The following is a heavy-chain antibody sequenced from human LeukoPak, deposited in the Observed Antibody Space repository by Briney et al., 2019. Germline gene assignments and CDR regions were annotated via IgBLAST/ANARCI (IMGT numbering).Heavy chain of an antibody. V-gene: IGHV3-30*04. Sequence: GGSLRLSCAASGFIFSSHAMHWARQAPGKGLEWVALISYDGSNKYYADSVKGRFTISRDNSKNTLYLQMNSLRAEDTAVYYCARGDGYNEPNYWGQGTLVTVSS. CDR1: GFIFSSHA. J-gene: IGHJ4*02. D-gene: IGHD5-24*01. CDR3: ARGDGYNEPNY. CDR2: ISYDGSNK.